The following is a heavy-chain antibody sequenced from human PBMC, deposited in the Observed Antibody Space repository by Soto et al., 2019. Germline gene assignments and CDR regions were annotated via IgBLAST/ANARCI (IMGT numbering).Heavy chain of an antibody. D-gene: IGHD6-19*01. CDR3: ASSGYSSGWPIDY. CDR1: GGTFSSYA. J-gene: IGHJ4*02. Sequence: ASVKVSCKASGGTFSSYAISWVRQAPGQGLEWMGGIIPIFGTANYAQKFQGRVTITADESTSTAYMELSSLRSEDTAVYYCASSGYSSGWPIDYWGQGTLVTVSS. CDR2: IIPIFGTA. V-gene: IGHV1-69*13.